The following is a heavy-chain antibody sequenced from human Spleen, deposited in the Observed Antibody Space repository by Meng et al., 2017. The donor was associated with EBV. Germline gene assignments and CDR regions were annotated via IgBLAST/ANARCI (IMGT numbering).Heavy chain of an antibody. Sequence: PLVELGREVNKLGASVKVSCKASGYTFTNYDINWVRQAPGQGLEWMGWMDPNTDSTGYAQKFQGRLTMTWDAAISTFYMELSSLTSADTAVYYCARGRGGFDPLDSWGQGTLVTVSS. J-gene: IGHJ4*02. D-gene: IGHD5-12*01. CDR2: MDPNTDST. CDR1: GYTFTNYD. V-gene: IGHV1-8*01. CDR3: ARGRGGFDPLDS.